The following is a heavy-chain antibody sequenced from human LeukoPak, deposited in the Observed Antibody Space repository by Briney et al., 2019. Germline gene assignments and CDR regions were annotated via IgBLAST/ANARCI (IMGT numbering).Heavy chain of an antibody. CDR1: GFTFSSYG. V-gene: IGHV3-30*03. D-gene: IGHD3-22*01. J-gene: IGHJ4*02. CDR2: ISYDAEGD. CDR3: AGEQYYYDSSGYYPLFDY. Sequence: GGSLRLSCVTSGFTFSSYGMHWVRQVPGKGLEWVAVISYDAEGDYHVDSVKGRFTISRDNSKNTLYLQMNSLRAEDTAVYYCAGEQYYYDSSGYYPLFDYWGQGTLVTVSS.